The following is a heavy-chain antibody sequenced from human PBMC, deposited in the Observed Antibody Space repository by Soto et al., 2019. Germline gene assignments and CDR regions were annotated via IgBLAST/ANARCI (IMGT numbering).Heavy chain of an antibody. CDR2: ISASGLET. CDR3: AMVRDS. D-gene: IGHD2-8*01. CDR1: GLIFTKYA. J-gene: IGHJ4*02. V-gene: IGHV3-23*01. Sequence: GGSLRLSCSASGLIFTKYALNWVRQAPGKGLEWVAGISASGLETHYADSVKGRFTISRDNSKKILYLQMNSLRGDDTAIYYCAMVRDSWGQGTLVTVSS.